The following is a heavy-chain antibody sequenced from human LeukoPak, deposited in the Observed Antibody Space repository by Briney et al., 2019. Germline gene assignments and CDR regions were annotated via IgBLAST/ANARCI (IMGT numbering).Heavy chain of an antibody. V-gene: IGHV4-59*01. CDR2: INYSGST. J-gene: IGHJ4*02. CDR3: ARSEMGGYTFDH. Sequence: PSETLSPTCTLSGGSISNYYWSWIRQPPGKGLEYIGYINYSGSTNYNPSLKSRVTISVGRSKNQFSLKVSSVTAADTAVYYCARSEMGGYTFDHWGQGTLVTVSS. D-gene: IGHD5-24*01. CDR1: GGSISNYY.